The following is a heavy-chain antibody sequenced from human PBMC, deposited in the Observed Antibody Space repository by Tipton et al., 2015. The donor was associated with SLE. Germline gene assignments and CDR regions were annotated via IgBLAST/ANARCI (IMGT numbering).Heavy chain of an antibody. Sequence: TLSLTCAVYGGSFSGYYWSWIRQPPGKGLEWIGEINHSGSTNYNPSLKSRVTISVDTSKNQFSLKLSSVTAADTAVYYCARGIAAVPYYWGQGTLVTVSS. CDR2: INHSGST. J-gene: IGHJ4*02. CDR3: ARGIAAVPYY. V-gene: IGHV4-34*01. D-gene: IGHD6-13*01. CDR1: GGSFSGYY.